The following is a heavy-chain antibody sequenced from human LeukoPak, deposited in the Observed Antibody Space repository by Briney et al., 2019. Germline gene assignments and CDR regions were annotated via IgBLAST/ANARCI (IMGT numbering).Heavy chain of an antibody. D-gene: IGHD5-24*01. CDR3: ARDRDGYNYYPDY. J-gene: IGHJ4*02. V-gene: IGHV3-48*04. CDR1: GFTFSAYD. CDR2: ISRSSTTK. Sequence: GGSLRLSCAASGFTFSAYDMNWVRQAPGKGLKWLSYISRSSTTKYHADSVKGRFTISRDNAKNSLYLQMNSLRAEDTAVYYCARDRDGYNYYPDYWGQGTLVTVSS.